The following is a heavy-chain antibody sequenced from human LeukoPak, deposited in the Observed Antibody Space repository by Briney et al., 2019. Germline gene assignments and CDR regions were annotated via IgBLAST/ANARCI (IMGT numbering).Heavy chain of an antibody. Sequence: QAGGSLRLSCAASGFTSSAYGMHWVRQAPGKGLEWVAVISYDGSNKYYADSVKGRFTISRDNSKNTLYLQMNSLRAEDTAVYYCAKDPWYYDILTGDNWFDPWGQGTLVTVSS. D-gene: IGHD3-9*01. CDR1: GFTSSAYG. CDR3: AKDPWYYDILTGDNWFDP. J-gene: IGHJ5*02. CDR2: ISYDGSNK. V-gene: IGHV3-30*18.